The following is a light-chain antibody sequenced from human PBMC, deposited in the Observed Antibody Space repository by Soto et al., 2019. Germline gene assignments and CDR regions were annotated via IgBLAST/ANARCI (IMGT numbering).Light chain of an antibody. V-gene: IGLV2-14*01. CDR1: SSDVGGYNY. Sequence: QSVLTQPASVSGSPGLSVTISCTGTSSDVGGYNYVSWYQQHPGKAPKLMIYEVSNRPSGVSNRFSGSKSGNTASLTISGLQAEDEADYYCSSYTSSSTDVFGTGTKLTVL. CDR2: EVS. J-gene: IGLJ1*01. CDR3: SSYTSSSTDV.